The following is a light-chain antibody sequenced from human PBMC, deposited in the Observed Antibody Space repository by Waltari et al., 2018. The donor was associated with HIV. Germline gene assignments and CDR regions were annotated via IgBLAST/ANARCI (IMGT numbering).Light chain of an antibody. CDR2: TVY. J-gene: IGKJ1*01. Sequence: DVVLTQSPRSLPVTLGQPASISCSSSQSLVYTDGTTYLNWFHQRPGQAPRRLIYTVYNRDCGDTDRFSGSGSGTEFTLKIRRVEAEDVGVYYCMHGNKLWPPSWTFGQGTKVEIK. CDR3: MHGNKLWPPSWT. V-gene: IGKV2-30*01. CDR1: QSLVYTDGTTY.